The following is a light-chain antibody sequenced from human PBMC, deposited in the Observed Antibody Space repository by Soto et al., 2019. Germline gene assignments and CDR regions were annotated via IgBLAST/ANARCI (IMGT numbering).Light chain of an antibody. CDR3: SLYTSENTYV. CDR1: SSDVGGYHY. V-gene: IGLV2-8*01. CDR2: EVT. Sequence: QSVLTQPPSASGSPGQSVAISCTGTSSDVGGYHYVSWSQKHPGKAPKLMIYEVTKRPSVFPDRFSGSKSGHTASLTVSGLQAEDEADYYCSLYTSENTYVFGTGTKVTVL. J-gene: IGLJ1*01.